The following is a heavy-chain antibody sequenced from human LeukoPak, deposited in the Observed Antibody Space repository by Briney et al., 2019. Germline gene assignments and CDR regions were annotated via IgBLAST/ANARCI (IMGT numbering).Heavy chain of an antibody. CDR3: ARDLYYFDSSGYYASDL. D-gene: IGHD3-22*01. V-gene: IGHV3-7*01. J-gene: IGHJ4*02. CDR2: IKQDGSEK. Sequence: GSRSFSCAASGFTFSDYWMSCVRQAPGKGLEWVANIKQDGSEKHYVDSLRGRFTISRDNAKNSLDLQMNSLRAEDTAVYFCARDLYYFDSSGYYASDLRGQGTLVTVSS. CDR1: GFTFSDYW.